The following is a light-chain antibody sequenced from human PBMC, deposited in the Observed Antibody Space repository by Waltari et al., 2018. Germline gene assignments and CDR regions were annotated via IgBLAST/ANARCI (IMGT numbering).Light chain of an antibody. CDR3: STWDDSLSGVL. V-gene: IGLV1-44*01. CDR1: HSNIGANT. J-gene: IGLJ2*01. Sequence: QHVLTQPPSASGTPGQRVTISCYGRHSNIGANTVKWYQQLPGTAPKLLIYSDNRLFSGVPDRFSASKSGSSASLAISGLQSEDEADYYCSTWDDSLSGVLFGEGTKLTVV. CDR2: SDN.